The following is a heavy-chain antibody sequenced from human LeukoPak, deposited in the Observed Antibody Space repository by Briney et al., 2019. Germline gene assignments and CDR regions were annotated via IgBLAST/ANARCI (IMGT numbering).Heavy chain of an antibody. J-gene: IGHJ4*02. CDR1: GLTFSTSL. V-gene: IGHV3-74*01. D-gene: IGHD3-3*01. CDR3: AHTVWSGNYFDY. CDR2: INSDGRST. Sequence: GGSLRLSCAASGLTFSTSLMHWVRQVPGKGLVWVSRINSDGRSTDYADSVKGRFTISRDNTRNTLYLQMNSLRVEDTAMYYCAHTVWSGNYFDYWGQGTLVTVSS.